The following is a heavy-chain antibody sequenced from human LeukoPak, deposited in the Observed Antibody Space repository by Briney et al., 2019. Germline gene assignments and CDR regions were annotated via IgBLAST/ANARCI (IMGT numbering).Heavy chain of an antibody. V-gene: IGHV3-74*01. Sequence: GGSLRLSCVASGFTFSSYWMHWVRHAPGKGLVWVSRINSDGSSTSYADSVKGRFTISRDNAKNTLYLQINSLRAGDTAVYYCATEQLDYWGQGTLVTVSS. CDR1: GFTFSSYW. D-gene: IGHD6-13*01. CDR3: ATEQLDY. CDR2: INSDGSST. J-gene: IGHJ4*02.